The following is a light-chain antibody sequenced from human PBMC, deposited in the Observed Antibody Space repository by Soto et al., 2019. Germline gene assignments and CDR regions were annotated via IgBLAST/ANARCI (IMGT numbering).Light chain of an antibody. V-gene: IGKV1-39*01. J-gene: IGKJ4*01. Sequence: DIQMTQSPSSLSASVGHRVTITCRARQSTSTYFYWYKHKPGKASHRLISAASSLQSGIPSRFSGSGSGTDFTLTISRLQPEDCATYYCHKSYSTPLFGGGTKVEIK. CDR2: AAS. CDR1: QSTSTY. CDR3: HKSYSTPL.